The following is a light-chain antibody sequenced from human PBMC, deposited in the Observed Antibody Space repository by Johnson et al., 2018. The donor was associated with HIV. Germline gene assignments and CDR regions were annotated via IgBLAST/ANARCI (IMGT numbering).Light chain of an antibody. J-gene: IGLJ1*01. CDR3: GSWDSSLSGDV. V-gene: IGLV1-51*02. CDR2: ENN. Sequence: QSVLTQPPSVSVAPGQKVTISCSGSSSNIGNNYVSWYQQLPGTAPKLLIYENNKRPSGIPDRFSGSKSGTSATLGITGLQTGDEADYYCGSWDSSLSGDVCGTGTRVTVL. CDR1: SSNIGNNY.